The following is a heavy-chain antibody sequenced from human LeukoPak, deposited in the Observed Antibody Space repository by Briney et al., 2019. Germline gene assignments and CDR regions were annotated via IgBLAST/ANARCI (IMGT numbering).Heavy chain of an antibody. Sequence: PGGSLRLSCSASGFTITSHVMHWVRQAPGKGLQYVSGISMNVQTTYYAGSVKGRFTISRDSSKNTVYLQVNSLTAEDTAVYYCVREGLERRTNFDYWGQGTLVSVS. V-gene: IGHV3-64D*06. CDR3: VREGLERRTNFDY. CDR1: GFTITSHV. J-gene: IGHJ4*02. CDR2: ISMNVQTT. D-gene: IGHD1-1*01.